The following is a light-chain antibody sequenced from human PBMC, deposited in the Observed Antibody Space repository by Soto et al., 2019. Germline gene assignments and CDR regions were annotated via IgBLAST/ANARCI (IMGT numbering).Light chain of an antibody. J-gene: IGLJ1*01. CDR2: EGS. Sequence: QSALTQPASVSGSPGQSITISCTGTSSDVGSYNLVSWYQQHPGKAPKLMIYEGSKRPSGVSNRFSGSKSGNTASLTISGLQAEDEADYYCCSCAGSSTHVFGTGTKLTVL. V-gene: IGLV2-23*01. CDR1: SSDVGSYNL. CDR3: CSCAGSSTHV.